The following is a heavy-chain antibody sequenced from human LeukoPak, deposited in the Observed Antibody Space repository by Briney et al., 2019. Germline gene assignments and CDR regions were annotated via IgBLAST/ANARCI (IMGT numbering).Heavy chain of an antibody. CDR2: INHSGST. D-gene: IGHD3-10*01. CDR1: GYSISNGYY. CDR3: AGGGKYYWAPDF. Sequence: SETLSLTCTVSGYSISNGYYWSWIRQPPGKGLEWIGEINHSGSTNYNPSLKSRVTISVDTSKNQFSLKLSSVTAADTAVYYCAGGGKYYWAPDFWGQGTLVAVSS. V-gene: IGHV4-34*01. J-gene: IGHJ4*02.